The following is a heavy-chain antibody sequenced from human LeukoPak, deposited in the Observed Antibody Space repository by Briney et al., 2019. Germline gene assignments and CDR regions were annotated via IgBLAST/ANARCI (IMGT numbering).Heavy chain of an antibody. V-gene: IGHV3-74*01. CDR3: ARVRSSGWSYFDY. D-gene: IGHD6-19*01. Sequence: GGSLRLSCAASGFTFSSYWMHWVRQAPGKGLVWVSRINSDGSSTSYADSVKGRFTISRDNAKSTLYLQMNSLRPEDTAVYYCARVRSSGWSYFDYWGQGTLVTVSS. J-gene: IGHJ4*02. CDR2: INSDGSST. CDR1: GFTFSSYW.